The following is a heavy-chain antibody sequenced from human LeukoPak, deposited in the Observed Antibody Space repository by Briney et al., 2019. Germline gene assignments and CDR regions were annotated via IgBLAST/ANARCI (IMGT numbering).Heavy chain of an antibody. CDR1: GGSFSGYY. CDR2: INHSGST. Sequence: SETLSLTCAVYGGSFSGYYWSWIRQPPGKGLEWIGEINHSGSTNYNPSLKSRVTISVDTSKNQFSLKLSSVTATDTAVYYCARGGFYGITIFGVAWGVVFDYWGQGTLVTVSS. CDR3: ARGGFYGITIFGVAWGVVFDY. D-gene: IGHD3-3*01. J-gene: IGHJ4*02. V-gene: IGHV4-34*01.